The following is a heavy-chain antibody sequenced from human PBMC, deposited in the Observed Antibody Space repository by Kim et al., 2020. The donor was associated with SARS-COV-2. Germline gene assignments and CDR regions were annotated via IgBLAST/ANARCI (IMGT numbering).Heavy chain of an antibody. CDR3: TPDWVAYSSSWYPLYGEVL. CDR2: IKNKVDGGTT. J-gene: IGHJ6*02. CDR1: GISFSNAW. V-gene: IGHV3-15*01. Sequence: GGSLRLSCEASGISFSNAWMSWVRQAPGKGLEWVGRIKNKVDGGTTDYAASVKGRFTISRDDSKNTVSLQMSSLKIEDTAVYYCTPDWVAYSSSWYPLYGEVLWVLGATVAVSS. D-gene: IGHD6-19*01.